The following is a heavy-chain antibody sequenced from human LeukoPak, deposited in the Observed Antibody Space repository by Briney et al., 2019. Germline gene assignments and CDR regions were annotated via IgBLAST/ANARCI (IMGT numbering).Heavy chain of an antibody. CDR1: VGSISSVGYY. V-gene: IGHV4-31*03. Sequence: SQTLSLTCTVSVGSISSVGYYCSWIRQNPGRGLERVGYIYYSGRTYYKPSLKSRVTISVDTSKNQFSLKLSSVTAADTAVYYYAREAGAGRGGAFDIWGQGTMVTVPS. CDR2: IYYSGRT. CDR3: AREAGAGRGGAFDI. D-gene: IGHD2-15*01. J-gene: IGHJ3*02.